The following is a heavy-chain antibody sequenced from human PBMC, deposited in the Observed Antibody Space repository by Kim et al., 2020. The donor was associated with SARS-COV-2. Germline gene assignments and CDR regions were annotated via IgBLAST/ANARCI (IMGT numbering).Heavy chain of an antibody. Sequence: GGSLRLSCAASGFTVSSNYMSWVRQAPGKGLEWVSVIYSGGSTYYADSVKGRFTISRDNSKNTLYLQMNSLRAEDTAVYYCARDHFAGREKNSGSGGWFDPWGQGTLVTVSS. D-gene: IGHD3-10*01. J-gene: IGHJ5*02. CDR2: IYSGGST. V-gene: IGHV3-53*01. CDR3: ARDHFAGREKNSGSGGWFDP. CDR1: GFTVSSNY.